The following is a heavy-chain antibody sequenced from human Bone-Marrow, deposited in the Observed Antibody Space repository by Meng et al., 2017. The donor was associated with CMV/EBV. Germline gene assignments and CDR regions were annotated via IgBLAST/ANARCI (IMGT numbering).Heavy chain of an antibody. J-gene: IGHJ4*02. CDR3: ARVQVPRGIAVFGVLSGDEYFDS. CDR2: IIPILGIA. Sequence: SVKVSCKASGGTFSSYTISWVRQAPGQGLEWMGRIIPILGIANYAQKFQGRVTITADKSTSTAYMELSSLRSEDTAIYYCARVQVPRGIAVFGVLSGDEYFDSWGQGTLVTVSS. D-gene: IGHD3-3*01. CDR1: GGTFSSYT. V-gene: IGHV1-69*02.